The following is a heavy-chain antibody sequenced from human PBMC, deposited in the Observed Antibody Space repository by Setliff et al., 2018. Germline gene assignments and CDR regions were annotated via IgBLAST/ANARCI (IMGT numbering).Heavy chain of an antibody. J-gene: IGHJ4*02. CDR1: GYTFTSYD. D-gene: IGHD6-19*01. CDR2: MNPNSGNT. Sequence: GASVKVSCKASGYTFTSYDINWVRQATGQGLEWMGWMNPNSGNTGYAQKFQGRVAMTRNTSISTAYMELSSLRSEDTAVYYCARDKESAGTRYFDHWGQGTLVTVSS. V-gene: IGHV1-8*01. CDR3: ARDKESAGTRYFDH.